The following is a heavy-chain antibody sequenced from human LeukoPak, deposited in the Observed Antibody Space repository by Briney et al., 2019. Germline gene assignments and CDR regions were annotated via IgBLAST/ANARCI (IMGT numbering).Heavy chain of an antibody. CDR1: GFTFSDYY. D-gene: IGHD3-22*01. Sequence: GGSLRLSCAASGFTFSDYYMGWIRKAPGKGLEWVSYISSSGSTIYYADSVKGRFTISRDNAKNSLYLQMNSLRAEDTAVYYCARAFSYYDSSGYYRWGQGTLVTVSS. CDR2: ISSSGSTI. CDR3: ARAFSYYDSSGYYR. J-gene: IGHJ4*02. V-gene: IGHV3-11*04.